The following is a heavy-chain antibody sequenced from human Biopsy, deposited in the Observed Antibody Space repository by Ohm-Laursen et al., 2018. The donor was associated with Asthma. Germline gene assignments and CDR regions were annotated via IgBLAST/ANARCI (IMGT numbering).Heavy chain of an antibody. D-gene: IGHD6-13*01. Sequence: TLSLTCIVSGGSVSTGSYYWGWIRQPPGKGLEWVGSIHKNGIGYNKSSLKSRLTISVDTPKNQFSLKVTSVTAADTAVYYCARQKLAAAEGPFDLWGQGTMVTVSS. V-gene: IGHV4-39*01. CDR1: GGSVSTGSYY. J-gene: IGHJ3*01. CDR2: IHKNGIG. CDR3: ARQKLAAAEGPFDL.